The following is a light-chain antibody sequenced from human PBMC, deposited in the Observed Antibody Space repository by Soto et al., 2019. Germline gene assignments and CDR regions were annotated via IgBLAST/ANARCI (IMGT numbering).Light chain of an antibody. Sequence: QSVLTQPAAVSGSPGQSITISCTGTSSDVGTYNRVSWYQQHPGKAPKVMIYEVSKRPSGVSNRFSGSKSGNTASLTISGLQAEDEALYYCCSSATSGTLHVVFGGGTKVTVL. V-gene: IGLV2-23*02. CDR3: CSSATSGTLHVV. CDR1: SSDVGTYNR. J-gene: IGLJ2*01. CDR2: EVS.